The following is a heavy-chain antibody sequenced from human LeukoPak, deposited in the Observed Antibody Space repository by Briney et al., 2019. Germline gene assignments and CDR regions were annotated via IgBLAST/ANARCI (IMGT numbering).Heavy chain of an antibody. J-gene: IGHJ4*02. Sequence: PSETLSLTCTVSGGSISSYYWSWIRQPPGKGLEWIGYIYCSGSTNYNPSLKSRVTISVDTSKNQFSLKLSSVTAADTAVYYCARHGMRLGPFDYWGQGTLVTVSS. V-gene: IGHV4-59*08. CDR2: IYCSGST. D-gene: IGHD3/OR15-3a*01. CDR3: ARHGMRLGPFDY. CDR1: GGSISSYY.